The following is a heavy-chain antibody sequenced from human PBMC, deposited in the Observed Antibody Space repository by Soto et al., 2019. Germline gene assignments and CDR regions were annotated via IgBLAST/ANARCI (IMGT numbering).Heavy chain of an antibody. Sequence: WASVKVSCKASGYTFTSYYMHWVRQAPGQGLEWMGIINPSGGSTSYAQKFQGRVTMTRDTSTSTVYMELSSLRSEDTAVYYCARDQQYQLPYYYYGMDVWGQGTTVTVSS. D-gene: IGHD2-2*01. CDR2: INPSGGST. J-gene: IGHJ6*02. CDR3: ARDQQYQLPYYYYGMDV. V-gene: IGHV1-46*01. CDR1: GYTFTSYY.